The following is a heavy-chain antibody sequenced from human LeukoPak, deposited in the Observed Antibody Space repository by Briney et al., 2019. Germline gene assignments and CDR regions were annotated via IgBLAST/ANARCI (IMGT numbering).Heavy chain of an antibody. V-gene: IGHV1-46*01. J-gene: IGHJ6*03. CDR3: AKALGSALGPYYYMDV. CDR1: GYTFTSYY. D-gene: IGHD3-10*01. CDR2: INPSGGST. Sequence: ASVKVSCKASGYTFTSYYMHWVRQAPGQGLEWMGIINPSGGSTSYAQKFQGRVTMTRDTSTSTVYMELSSLRSEDTAVYYCAKALGSALGPYYYMDVWGKGTTVTVSS.